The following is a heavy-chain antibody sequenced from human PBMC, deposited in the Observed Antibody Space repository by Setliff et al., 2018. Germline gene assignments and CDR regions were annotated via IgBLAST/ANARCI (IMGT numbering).Heavy chain of an antibody. CDR2: ISPHTGGT. CDR1: GGTFSIYT. CDR3: VRAGFDAISNGLDY. D-gene: IGHD3-3*01. Sequence: ASVKVSCKASGGTFSIYTISWVRQAPGQGLEWMGRISPHTGGTNSAQKFQGRVTMTRDTSVSTVYMELNSLRSDDTAVYYCVRAGFDAISNGLDYWGQGTLVTVSS. V-gene: IGHV1-2*06. J-gene: IGHJ4*02.